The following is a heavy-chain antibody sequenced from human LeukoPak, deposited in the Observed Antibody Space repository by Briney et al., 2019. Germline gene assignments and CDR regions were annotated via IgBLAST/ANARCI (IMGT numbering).Heavy chain of an antibody. D-gene: IGHD3-22*01. V-gene: IGHV3-21*04. Sequence: GGSLRLSCAASGFTFSSYSMNWVRQAPGKGLEWVSSISSSSSYIYYADSVKGRFTISRDNAKNSLYLQMNSLRAEDTAVYYCAKGRYESSGFNWAAWGQGTLVTVSS. CDR3: AKGRYESSGFNWAA. CDR2: ISSSSSYI. CDR1: GFTFSSYS. J-gene: IGHJ4*02.